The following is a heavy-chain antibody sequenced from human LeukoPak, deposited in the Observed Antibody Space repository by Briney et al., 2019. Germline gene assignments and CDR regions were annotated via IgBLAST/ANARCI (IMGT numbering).Heavy chain of an antibody. J-gene: IGHJ6*02. CDR2: IYYSGST. CDR1: GGSISSYY. Sequence: SETLSHTCTVSGGSISSYYWSWIRQPPGKGLEWIGYIYYSGSTNYNPSLKSRVTISVDTSKNQFSLKLSSVTAADTAVYYCARVRPFYYYYGMDVWGQGTTVTVSS. V-gene: IGHV4-59*01. CDR3: ARVRPFYYYYGMDV.